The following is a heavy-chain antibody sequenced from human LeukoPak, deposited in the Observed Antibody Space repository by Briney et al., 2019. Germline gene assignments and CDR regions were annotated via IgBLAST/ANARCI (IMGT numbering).Heavy chain of an antibody. CDR1: GFTFSSSW. Sequence: GGSLRLSCEASGFTFSSSWMHWVRQVPGKGLVWVSRINSDGSSTSYADSVKGRFTISRDNAKNTLYLQMNSLRAEDTAVYYCARGSRSWPADYWGQGTLVTVSS. CDR3: ARGSRSWPADY. J-gene: IGHJ4*02. D-gene: IGHD6-13*01. V-gene: IGHV3-74*01. CDR2: INSDGSST.